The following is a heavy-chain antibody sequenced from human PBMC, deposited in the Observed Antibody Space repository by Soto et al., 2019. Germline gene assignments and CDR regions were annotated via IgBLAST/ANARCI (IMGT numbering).Heavy chain of an antibody. Sequence: SETLSLTCTVSGDSISSSTYYWAWTRQPPGKGLEWIGSINYSGRTYYSPSVKSRITISVDTSKNQYSLRLHSVTATDTAVYYCARLFGCSGGSCYFDPWGQGTLVTVSS. CDR1: GDSISSSTYY. CDR3: ARLFGCSGGSCYFDP. D-gene: IGHD2-15*01. J-gene: IGHJ5*02. CDR2: INYSGRT. V-gene: IGHV4-39*01.